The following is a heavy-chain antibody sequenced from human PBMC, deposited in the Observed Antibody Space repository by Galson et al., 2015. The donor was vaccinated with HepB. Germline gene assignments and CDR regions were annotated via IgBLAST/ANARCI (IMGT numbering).Heavy chain of an antibody. J-gene: IGHJ3*02. Sequence: SLRLSCAASGFTFSSYVLHWVRQAPGKGLEWVAVISYDESTKDYADSVKGRFTISRDNSKNTLYLQMNNLRAEDTAVYYCARDRTSHSSCYYAPRAFDSWGQGTMVTVSS. CDR3: ARDRTSHSSCYYAPRAFDS. V-gene: IGHV3-30-3*01. D-gene: IGHD3-22*01. CDR2: ISYDESTK. CDR1: GFTFSSYV.